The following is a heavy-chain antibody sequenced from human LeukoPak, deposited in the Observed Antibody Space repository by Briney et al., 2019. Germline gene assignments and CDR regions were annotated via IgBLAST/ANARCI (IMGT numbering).Heavy chain of an antibody. J-gene: IGHJ4*02. V-gene: IGHV3-15*01. D-gene: IGHD3-3*01. CDR3: VVSFLGY. CDR1: GLTFSNTW. CDR2: IRSKTDGGTT. Sequence: PGGSLRLSCAASGLTFSNTWMTWVRQAPGKGLEWVGRIRSKTDGGTTDYTTPVKGRFTISIDDSKNTLYLLMNSLKTEDTAVYYCVVSFLGYWGQGTLVTVPS.